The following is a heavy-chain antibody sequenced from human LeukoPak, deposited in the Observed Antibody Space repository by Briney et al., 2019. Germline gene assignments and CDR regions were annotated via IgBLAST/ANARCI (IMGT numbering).Heavy chain of an antibody. V-gene: IGHV4-34*01. CDR3: ARVRRTFRWMIGPGFDY. CDR1: GFTFSSYA. D-gene: IGHD3-10*02. CDR2: INHSGST. J-gene: IGHJ4*02. Sequence: GSLRLSCAASGFTFSSYAMSWVRQAPGKGVEWIGEINHSGSTNYNPSLKRRVTISVDTPTNQFSLKISAVCAADTAVYYCARVRRTFRWMIGPGFDYWGQGTLVTVSS.